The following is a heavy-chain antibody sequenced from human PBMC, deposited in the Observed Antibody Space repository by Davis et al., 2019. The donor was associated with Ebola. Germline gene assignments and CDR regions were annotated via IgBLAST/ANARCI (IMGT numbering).Heavy chain of an antibody. V-gene: IGHV3-73*01. CDR2: IRSKANSYAT. CDR1: GFTFSSYA. CDR3: TLTVGSFDY. J-gene: IGHJ4*02. Sequence: GGSLRLSCAASGFTFSSYAMSWVRQAPGKGLEWVGRIRSKANSYATAYAASVKGRFTISRDDSKNTAYLQMNSLKTEDTAVYYCTLTVGSFDYWGQGTLVTVSS. D-gene: IGHD1-20*01.